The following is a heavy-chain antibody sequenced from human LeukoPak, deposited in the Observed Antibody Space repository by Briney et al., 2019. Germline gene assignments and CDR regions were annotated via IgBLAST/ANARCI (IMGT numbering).Heavy chain of an antibody. Sequence: ASVKVSCKASGYTFTSYDINWVRQATAQGLEWMGWMNPNSGNTGYAQKFQGRVTMTRNTSISTAYMELSSLRSEDTAVYYCARGFRRVSCSSTSCYSAYPFYWGQGTLVTVSS. V-gene: IGHV1-8*01. CDR1: GYTFTSYD. D-gene: IGHD2-2*01. J-gene: IGHJ4*02. CDR3: ARGFRRVSCSSTSCYSAYPFY. CDR2: MNPNSGNT.